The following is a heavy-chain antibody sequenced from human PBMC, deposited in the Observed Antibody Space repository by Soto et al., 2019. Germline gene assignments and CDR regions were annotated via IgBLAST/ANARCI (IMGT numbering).Heavy chain of an antibody. V-gene: IGHV3-23*01. CDR3: AKDRSTSCYGRCALDI. CDR1: GFTFSSYA. J-gene: IGHJ3*02. D-gene: IGHD2-2*01. Sequence: GGSLRLSCAASGFTFSSYAMSWVRQAPGKGLEWVSAISGSGSSTYYADSVKGRFTISRDNSKNTLYLQMNSLRAEDTAVYYCAKDRSTSCYGRCALDIWGQGTMVTVSS. CDR2: ISGSGSST.